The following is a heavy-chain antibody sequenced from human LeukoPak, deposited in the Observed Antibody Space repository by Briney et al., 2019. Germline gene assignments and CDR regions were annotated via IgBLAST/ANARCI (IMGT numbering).Heavy chain of an antibody. V-gene: IGHV3-30*04. J-gene: IGHJ3*02. Sequence: PGGSLRLSCAASGFTFSSYAMHWVRQAPGKGLEWVAIISYDGSNKYYADSVKGRFTISRDNSKNTLYLQMNSLRAEDTAVYYCARVKGGYDSDAFDIWGQGTMVTVSS. CDR2: ISYDGSNK. CDR3: ARVKGGYDSDAFDI. D-gene: IGHD5-12*01. CDR1: GFTFSSYA.